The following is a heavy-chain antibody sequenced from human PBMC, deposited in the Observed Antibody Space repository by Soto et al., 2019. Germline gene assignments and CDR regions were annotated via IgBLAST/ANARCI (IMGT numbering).Heavy chain of an antibody. CDR3: ARGGQDFWSGPFDY. J-gene: IGHJ4*02. D-gene: IGHD3-3*01. Sequence: PSETLSLTCSVSGASIRSYYWHWIRQPPGKGLEWIGYVYTSDYTRYSSSLKSRVTISVDTSKSQFYLRLNSVTAADTAVYYCARGGQDFWSGPFDYWGQGALVTVSS. V-gene: IGHV4-4*08. CDR2: VYTSDYT. CDR1: GASIRSYY.